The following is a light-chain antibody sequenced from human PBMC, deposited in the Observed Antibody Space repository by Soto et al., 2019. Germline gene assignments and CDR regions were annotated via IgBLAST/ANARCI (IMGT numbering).Light chain of an antibody. CDR1: SSDVGGYNY. Sequence: QSALTQPASVSESPGQSITISCTGTSSDVGGYNYVYWYQHHPGRAPKLMIYEVSNRPSGVSNRFSGSKSGNTASLTISGLQDEDEADYYCLSYTATNTLVFGGGTKLTVL. CDR2: EVS. J-gene: IGLJ2*01. CDR3: LSYTATNTLV. V-gene: IGLV2-14*01.